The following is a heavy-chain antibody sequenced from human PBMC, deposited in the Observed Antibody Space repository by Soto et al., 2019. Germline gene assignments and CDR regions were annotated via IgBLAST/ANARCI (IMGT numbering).Heavy chain of an antibody. V-gene: IGHV1-18*01. CDR3: AKNGQPPYYYYGMDV. D-gene: IGHD2-8*01. J-gene: IGHJ6*02. Sequence: QGQLVQSGGEAKKPGASVKVSCKASGYTFTRYGISWVRQAPGQVLEWMGWISGYNGDTNYAQKFQGRVTMTIDTSTSTAYMELRSLTSDDTAVYYCAKNGQPPYYYYGMDVWGQGTTVTVSS. CDR1: GYTFTRYG. CDR2: ISGYNGDT.